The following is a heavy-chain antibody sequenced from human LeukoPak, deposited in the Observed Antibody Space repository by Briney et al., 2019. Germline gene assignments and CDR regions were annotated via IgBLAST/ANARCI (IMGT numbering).Heavy chain of an antibody. CDR2: IYTGGST. J-gene: IGHJ5*02. CDR3: ARDFFRGSGPNWFDP. D-gene: IGHD3-16*01. V-gene: IGHV4-61*02. Sequence: PSETLSLTCTVSGGSISSGSYYWSWIRQPAGKGLEWIGRIYTGGSTNYNPSLKSRVTISVDTSKNQFSLKLSSVTAADTAVYYCARDFFRGSGPNWFDPWGQGTLVTVSS. CDR1: GGSISSGSYY.